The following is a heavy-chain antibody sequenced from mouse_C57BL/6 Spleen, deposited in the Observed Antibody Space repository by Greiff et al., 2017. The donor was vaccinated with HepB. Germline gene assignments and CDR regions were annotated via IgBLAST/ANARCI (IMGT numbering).Heavy chain of an antibody. CDR2: IHPSDSDT. V-gene: IGHV1-74*01. D-gene: IGHD1-1*01. Sequence: LEWIGRIHPSDSDTNYNQKFKGKATLTVDKSSSTAYMQLSSLTSEDSAVYYCATEDGSSWYFDVWGTGTTVTVSS. CDR3: ATEDGSSWYFDV. J-gene: IGHJ1*03.